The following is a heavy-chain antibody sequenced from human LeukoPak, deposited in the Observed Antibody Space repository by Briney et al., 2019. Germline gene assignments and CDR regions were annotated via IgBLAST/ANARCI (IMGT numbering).Heavy chain of an antibody. J-gene: IGHJ4*02. Sequence: ASVKVSCKTSGYTFTSYDINWVRQATGQGLEWMGWMSPHSGHTGYAQKFQGRVTMTRDTPITTAYMELSSLTPDDTAVYYCTRERDSWDLIDWGGQGTLVTVSS. CDR3: TRERDSWDLIDW. CDR1: GYTFTSYD. D-gene: IGHD1-26*01. CDR2: MSPHSGHT. V-gene: IGHV1-8*01.